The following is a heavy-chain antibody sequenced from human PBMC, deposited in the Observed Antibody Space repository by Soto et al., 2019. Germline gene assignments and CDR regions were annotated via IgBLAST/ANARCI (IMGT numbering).Heavy chain of an antibody. CDR2: ISASGGLK. CDR1: GFTFTNYA. Sequence: GGSLRLSCAASGFTFTNYAMAWVRQTPGKGLEWVSGISASGGLKYYADSVQGRFTVSRDNSKNILYLQMDNLGDGDTALYYCAREVGAPSGWLDPWGQGTQVTVSS. D-gene: IGHD1-26*01. V-gene: IGHV3-23*01. J-gene: IGHJ5*02. CDR3: AREVGAPSGWLDP.